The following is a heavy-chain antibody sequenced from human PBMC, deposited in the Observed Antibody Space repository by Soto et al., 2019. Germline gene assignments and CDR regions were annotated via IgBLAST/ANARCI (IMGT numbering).Heavy chain of an antibody. D-gene: IGHD3-10*01. CDR3: ARIMVRGVIYYYGMDV. V-gene: IGHV3-21*01. Sequence: EVQLVESGGGLVKPGGSLRLSCAASGFTFSSYSMNWVRQAPGKGLEWVSSISSSSSYIYYADSVKGRFTISRDSAKNSLYLQMNSLRAEDTAVYYCARIMVRGVIYYYGMDVWGQGTTVTVSS. J-gene: IGHJ6*02. CDR2: ISSSSSYI. CDR1: GFTFSSYS.